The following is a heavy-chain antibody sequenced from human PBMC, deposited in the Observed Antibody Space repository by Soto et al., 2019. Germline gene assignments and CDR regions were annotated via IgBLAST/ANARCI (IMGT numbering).Heavy chain of an antibody. Sequence: QVQLVESGGGVVQPGRSLRLSCAASGFTFSSYGMHWVRQAPGKGLEWVAVIWYDGSNKYYADSVKGRFTISRDNSKNTLYLQMNSLRAEDTAVYYCARKGGSSTPRKPKRVYYYMDVWGKGTTVTVSS. CDR2: IWYDGSNK. D-gene: IGHD6-13*01. CDR3: ARKGGSSTPRKPKRVYYYMDV. V-gene: IGHV3-33*01. J-gene: IGHJ6*03. CDR1: GFTFSSYG.